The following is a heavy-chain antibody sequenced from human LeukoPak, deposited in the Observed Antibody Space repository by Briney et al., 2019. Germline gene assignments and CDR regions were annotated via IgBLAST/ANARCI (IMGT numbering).Heavy chain of an antibody. CDR2: ISSSGATT. V-gene: IGHV3-23*01. D-gene: IGHD1-26*01. Sequence: GGSLRLSCAASGFTFSSYAMHWVRPAPGEGLGWVSTISSSGATTYYADSVKGRFTISRDNSENTLYLQMNSLRAEDTAVYYCAKRRGSYGPFDYWGQGTLATVSS. CDR1: GFTFSSYA. J-gene: IGHJ4*02. CDR3: AKRRGSYGPFDY.